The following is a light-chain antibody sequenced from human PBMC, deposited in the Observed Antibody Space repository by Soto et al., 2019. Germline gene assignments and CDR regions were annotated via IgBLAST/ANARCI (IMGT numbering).Light chain of an antibody. CDR1: NSNIGSNA. J-gene: IGLJ3*02. V-gene: IGLV1-36*01. Sequence: QSVLTQSPSVSGAPRQSVNISCSGTNSNIGSNAVHWYQQLPGKAPKLLMYYNDMLPSGVSDRFSGAKSGTSASLAISGLQSEDEGDYYCATWDDRLNAGVFGGGTKLTVL. CDR2: YND. CDR3: ATWDDRLNAGV.